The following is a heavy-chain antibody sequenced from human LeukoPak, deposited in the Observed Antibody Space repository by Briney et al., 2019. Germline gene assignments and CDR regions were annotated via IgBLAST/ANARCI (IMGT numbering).Heavy chain of an antibody. CDR3: ARDNGWSADL. J-gene: IGHJ5*02. CDR1: GFTFSRHW. D-gene: IGHD2-15*01. V-gene: IGHV3-7*03. Sequence: PGRSLRLSCAASGFTFSRHWMYWVRQAPGKGLEWVANIKQDGSAKPYVDSVKGRFTISRDNAKNSLFLQMNSLRAEDTAVYYCARDNGWSADLWGQGTLVTVSS. CDR2: IKQDGSAK.